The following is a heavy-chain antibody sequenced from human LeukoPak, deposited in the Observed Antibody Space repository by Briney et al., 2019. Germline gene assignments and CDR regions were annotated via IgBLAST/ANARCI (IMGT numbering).Heavy chain of an antibody. D-gene: IGHD6-19*01. Sequence: ASVKVSCKASGYTFTNYALSWVRQAPGQGLEWMGWISVYNGNTNYAQKFQGRVTMTTDTSTSTAYLELRSLRSDDTAVYYCARDRVAGAFYFDYWGQGTLVTVSS. V-gene: IGHV1-18*04. CDR1: GYTFTNYA. CDR2: ISVYNGNT. J-gene: IGHJ4*02. CDR3: ARDRVAGAFYFDY.